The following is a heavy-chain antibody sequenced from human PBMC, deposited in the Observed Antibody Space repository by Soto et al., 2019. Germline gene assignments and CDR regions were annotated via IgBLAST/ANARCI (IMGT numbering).Heavy chain of an antibody. J-gene: IGHJ4*02. Sequence: VQLVESGGGLVQPGGSLKLSCAASGYTFSDSALHWVRQASGKGLEWVGRIRSKANSYATVYAESVKGRFTISRDDSKNTAYLQMNSLRPEDTAVYYCARLWSERESNFDYWGQGTLVSVSS. D-gene: IGHD1-26*01. V-gene: IGHV3-73*02. CDR1: GYTFSDSA. CDR2: IRSKANSYAT. CDR3: ARLWSERESNFDY.